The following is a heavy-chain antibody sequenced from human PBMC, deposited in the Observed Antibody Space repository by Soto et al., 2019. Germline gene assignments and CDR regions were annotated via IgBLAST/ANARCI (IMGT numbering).Heavy chain of an antibody. CDR2: ISSSSSTI. CDR3: ARDLEWELSPYYFDY. Sequence: SGGSLRLSCAASGFTFSSYSMNWVRQAPGKGLEWVSYISSSSSTIYYADSVKGRFTISRDNAKNSLYLQMNSLRDEDTAVYYCARDLEWELSPYYFDYWGQGTLVTVSS. J-gene: IGHJ4*02. CDR1: GFTFSSYS. V-gene: IGHV3-48*02. D-gene: IGHD1-26*01.